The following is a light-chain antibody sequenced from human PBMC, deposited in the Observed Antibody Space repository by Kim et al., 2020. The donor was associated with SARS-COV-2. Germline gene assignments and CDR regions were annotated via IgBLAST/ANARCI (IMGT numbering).Light chain of an antibody. J-gene: IGKJ2*01. V-gene: IGKV1-5*03. CDR1: QSISSW. CDR2: KAS. CDR3: QQYDSFLYT. Sequence: DIQMTQSPSTLSASVGDRVTITCRASQSISSWLAWYQQKPGKAPKLLIYKASDLQSGVPSRFSGSGSGTEFTLTISSLQPDDFATYYCQQYDSFLYTFGQGTNLEI.